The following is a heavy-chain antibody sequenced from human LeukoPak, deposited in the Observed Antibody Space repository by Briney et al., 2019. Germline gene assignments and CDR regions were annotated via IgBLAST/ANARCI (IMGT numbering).Heavy chain of an antibody. CDR3: ASLYYYDTSGYDNDAFDI. J-gene: IGHJ3*02. V-gene: IGHV5-51*01. CDR2: IYPGDSDT. Sequence: GESLKICCKGSGYSFTSYWIGWGRQMPGKGLEWMGIIYPGDSDTRYSPSFQGQVTISADKSISTAYLQWSSLKASDTAMYYCASLYYYDTSGYDNDAFDIWGQGTMVTVSS. CDR1: GYSFTSYW. D-gene: IGHD3-22*01.